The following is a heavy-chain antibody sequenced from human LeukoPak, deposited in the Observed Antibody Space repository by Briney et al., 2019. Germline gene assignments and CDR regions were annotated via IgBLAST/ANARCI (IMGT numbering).Heavy chain of an antibody. CDR3: TSLVGSPTY. CDR2: IKSKRDGETT. Sequence: GGSLRLSCAGAGFNFQYAWMTWVRQAPGKGLEWVGRIKSKRDGETTDYAALVKSRFSISRDDSKNTVYLQMNSVRTEDTAVYYCTSLVGSPTYWGQGTLVTVSS. V-gene: IGHV3-15*01. J-gene: IGHJ4*02. CDR1: GFNFQYAW. D-gene: IGHD1-26*01.